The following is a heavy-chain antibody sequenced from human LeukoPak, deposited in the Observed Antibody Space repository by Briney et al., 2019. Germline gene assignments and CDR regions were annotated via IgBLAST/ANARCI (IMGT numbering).Heavy chain of an antibody. CDR2: ISYDGSNK. V-gene: IGHV3-30-3*01. CDR1: GFTFSSYA. CDR3: ARFDEGFDY. Sequence: PGGSLRLSCAASGFTFSSYAMHWVRQAPGKGLEWVAVISYDGSNKDYADSVKGRFTISRDNSKNTLYLQMNSLRAEDTAVYYCARFDEGFDYWGQGTLVTVSS. D-gene: IGHD3-10*01. J-gene: IGHJ4*02.